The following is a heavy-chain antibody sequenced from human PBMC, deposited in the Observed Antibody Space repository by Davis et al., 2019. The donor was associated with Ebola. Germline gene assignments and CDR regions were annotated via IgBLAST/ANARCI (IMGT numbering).Heavy chain of an antibody. D-gene: IGHD5-12*01. CDR3: ARYGGYDLDF. V-gene: IGHV1-2*06. CDR1: GYTFTAYY. Sequence: AASVKVSCKASGYTFTAYYIHWVRQAPGQGLEWMGRINPYSGGTNFAKKFQGRVTMTRDTSIRTVYMELSSLRVDDTAIYYCARYGGYDLDFWGQGTLVTVSS. J-gene: IGHJ4*02. CDR2: INPYSGGT.